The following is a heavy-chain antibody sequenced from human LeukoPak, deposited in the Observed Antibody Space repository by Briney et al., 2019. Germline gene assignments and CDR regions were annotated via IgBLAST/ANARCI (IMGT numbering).Heavy chain of an antibody. CDR1: GFTFSSYS. CDR3: AKEVSGSYSPTDY. CDR2: ISSSSSYI. V-gene: IGHV3-21*01. Sequence: GGSLRLSCAASGFTFSSYSMNWVRQAPGKGLEWVSSISSSSSYIYYADSVKGRFTISRDNAKNSLYLQMNSLRGEDTAVYYCAKEVSGSYSPTDYWGQGTLVTVSS. J-gene: IGHJ4*02. D-gene: IGHD1-26*01.